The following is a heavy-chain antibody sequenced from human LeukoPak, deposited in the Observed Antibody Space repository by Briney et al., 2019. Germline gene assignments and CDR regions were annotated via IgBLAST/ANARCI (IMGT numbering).Heavy chain of an antibody. J-gene: IGHJ4*02. CDR1: GGTFSSYA. CDR2: IIPIFGTA. CDR3: ARVIDGYNLYYFDY. D-gene: IGHD5-24*01. V-gene: IGHV1-69*01. Sequence: ASVKVSCKASGGTFSSYAISWVRQAPGQGLEWMGGIIPIFGTANYAQKFQGRVTITADESTSTAYMELSSLRSEDTAVYYCARVIDGYNLYYFDYWGQGTLVTASS.